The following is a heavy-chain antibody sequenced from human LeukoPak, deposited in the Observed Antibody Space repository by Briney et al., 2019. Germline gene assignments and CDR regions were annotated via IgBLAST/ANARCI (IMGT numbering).Heavy chain of an antibody. CDR2: IRQDGGEK. D-gene: IGHD3-10*01. CDR1: GVTFSSSW. J-gene: IGHJ6*02. Sequence: GGSLRLSCAASGVTFSSSWMTWVRQAPGKGLEWVANIRQDGGEKYYVDSVKGRFTISRDNGKNSLYLQMNSLRTEDTAIYYCARCSFGSGNYRGKYYYYAMDVWGQGTTVTVSS. CDR3: ARCSFGSGNYRGKYYYYAMDV. V-gene: IGHV3-7*01.